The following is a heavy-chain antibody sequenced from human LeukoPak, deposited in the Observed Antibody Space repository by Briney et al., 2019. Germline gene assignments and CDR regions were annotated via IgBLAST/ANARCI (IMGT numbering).Heavy chain of an antibody. D-gene: IGHD3-22*01. Sequence: ASVKVSCKASGYTFTSYAMHWVRQAPGQRLEWMGWINAGNGNTKYSQKFQGRVTMTRNTSISTAYMELSSLRSEDTAVYYCARSVYYDSSGYYYSDAFDIWGQGTMVTVSS. CDR1: GYTFTSYA. V-gene: IGHV1-3*01. CDR2: INAGNGNT. CDR3: ARSVYYDSSGYYYSDAFDI. J-gene: IGHJ3*02.